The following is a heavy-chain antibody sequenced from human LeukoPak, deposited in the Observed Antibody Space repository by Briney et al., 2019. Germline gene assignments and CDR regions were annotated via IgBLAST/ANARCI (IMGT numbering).Heavy chain of an antibody. J-gene: IGHJ6*03. D-gene: IGHD5-18*01. CDR1: GFTFSSYA. Sequence: GGSLRLSWAASGFTFSSYAMSGVRQAPGKGLEWVSAISGSGGSTYYADSVKGRFTISRDNSKNTLYLQMNSLRAEDTAVYYCAKDHVDTAMVPGYYYYYMDVWGKGTTVTVSS. V-gene: IGHV3-23*01. CDR3: AKDHVDTAMVPGYYYYYMDV. CDR2: ISGSGGST.